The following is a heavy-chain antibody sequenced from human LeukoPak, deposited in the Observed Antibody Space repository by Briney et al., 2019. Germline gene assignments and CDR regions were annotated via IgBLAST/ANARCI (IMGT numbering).Heavy chain of an antibody. Sequence: SETLSLTCSVSGGSISSYYWSWIRQPAGKGLEWIGRIYTSGSTNYNPSLKSRVTMSVDTSKNQFSLKLSSVTAADTAVYYCARDEGGPFDYYYMDVWGKGTTVTVSS. J-gene: IGHJ6*03. CDR1: GGSISSYY. V-gene: IGHV4-4*07. D-gene: IGHD3-10*01. CDR3: ARDEGGPFDYYYMDV. CDR2: IYTSGST.